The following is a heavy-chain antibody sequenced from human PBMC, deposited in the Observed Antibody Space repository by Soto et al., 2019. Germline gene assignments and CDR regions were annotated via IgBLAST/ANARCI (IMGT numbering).Heavy chain of an antibody. V-gene: IGHV3-21*01. D-gene: IGHD3-22*01. CDR1: GFTFSVYS. Sequence: EEQLVESGGGLVKPGESLRLSCAASGFTFSVYSMNWVRQAPGKGLEWVSSISSSSSYIYYADSVKGRFTISRDNAKNSLYLQMNSLRAEDTAVYYCAREPRVIYYYYGMDVWGQGTTVTVSS. J-gene: IGHJ6*02. CDR3: AREPRVIYYYYGMDV. CDR2: ISSSSSYI.